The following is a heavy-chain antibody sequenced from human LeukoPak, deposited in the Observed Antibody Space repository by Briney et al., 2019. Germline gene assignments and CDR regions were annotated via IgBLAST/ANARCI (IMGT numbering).Heavy chain of an antibody. CDR3: ARDRYRLVPYDAFDI. V-gene: IGHV3-7*01. CDR2: IKQDGSEK. D-gene: IGHD1-1*01. CDR1: GFTLSSYW. Sequence: PGGSLRLSCAASGFTLSSYWMSWVRQAPGKGLEWVANIKQDGSEKYYVDSVKGRFTISRDNAKNSLYLQMNSLRAEDTAVYYCARDRYRLVPYDAFDIWGHGTMVTVSS. J-gene: IGHJ3*02.